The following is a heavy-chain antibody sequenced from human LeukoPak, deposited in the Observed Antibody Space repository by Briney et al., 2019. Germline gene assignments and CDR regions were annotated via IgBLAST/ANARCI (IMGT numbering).Heavy chain of an antibody. D-gene: IGHD2-21*02. CDR2: ISGSGGST. CDR3: AKEYDCGGDCLDAFDI. V-gene: IGHV3-23*01. J-gene: IGHJ3*02. Sequence: PGGSLRLSCAASGFTFSSYAMSWVRQAPGKGLEWVSAISGSGGSTYYADSVKGRFTISRDNSKNTLYLQMNSLRAEDTAVYYCAKEYDCGGDCLDAFDIWGQGTMVTVSS. CDR1: GFTFSSYA.